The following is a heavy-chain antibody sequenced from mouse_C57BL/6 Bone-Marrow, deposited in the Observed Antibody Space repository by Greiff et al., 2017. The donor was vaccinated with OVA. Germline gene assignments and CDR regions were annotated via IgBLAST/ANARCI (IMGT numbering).Heavy chain of an antibody. CDR1: GFNIKDDY. CDR3: TTGSNYDYAMDY. V-gene: IGHV14-4*01. CDR2: IDPENGDT. J-gene: IGHJ4*01. Sequence: EVQLQQSGAELVRPGASVKLSCTASGFNIKDDYMHWVKQRPEQGLEWIGWIDPENGDTEYASKFQGKATITADTSSNTAYLQLSSLTSEDTAVYYCTTGSNYDYAMDYWGQGTSVTVSS. D-gene: IGHD2-5*01.